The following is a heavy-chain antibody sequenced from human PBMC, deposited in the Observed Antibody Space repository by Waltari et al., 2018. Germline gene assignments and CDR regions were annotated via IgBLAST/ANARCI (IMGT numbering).Heavy chain of an antibody. J-gene: IGHJ5*02. CDR2: VSPDETTT. CDR3: ARCLYSGTGIDL. Sequence: EVHLVESGGDLVQPGGSLRVSCTASGFTLRAYWMHWVRRVPGKGLLWVARVSPDETTTDYADSVKGRFTISRDNGRNMLFLQMNGLRGEDTAAYYCARCLYSGTGIDLWGQGTQVTVSS. V-gene: IGHV3-74*01. CDR1: GFTLRAYW. D-gene: IGHD5-12*01.